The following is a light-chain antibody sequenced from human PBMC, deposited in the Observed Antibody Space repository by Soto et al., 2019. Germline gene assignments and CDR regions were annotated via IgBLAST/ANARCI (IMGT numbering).Light chain of an antibody. Sequence: DIQMTQSPSTLSASVGDRVTITCRASQSISSWLAWYQQKPGKAPKLLIYTASSLESGVPSRFSGSGSGTDFTLTISSLQHDDFATYYCQQYNRYSYTFGQGTKLEIK. J-gene: IGKJ2*01. CDR3: QQYNRYSYT. CDR1: QSISSW. CDR2: TAS. V-gene: IGKV1-5*03.